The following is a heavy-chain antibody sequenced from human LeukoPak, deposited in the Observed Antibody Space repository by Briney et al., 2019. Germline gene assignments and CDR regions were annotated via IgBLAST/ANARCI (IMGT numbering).Heavy chain of an antibody. CDR1: GYTLTDYY. Sequence: GASVKVSCKASGYTLTDYYMHWVRQAPGQGLEWMGRINPNSGGTNYAQKFQGRVTMTRDTSISTVYMELSSLRSEDTAVYYCARDYVDDIPMIKDYWGQGTLVTVSS. V-gene: IGHV1-2*06. CDR2: INPNSGGT. D-gene: IGHD2-8*01. J-gene: IGHJ4*02. CDR3: ARDYVDDIPMIKDY.